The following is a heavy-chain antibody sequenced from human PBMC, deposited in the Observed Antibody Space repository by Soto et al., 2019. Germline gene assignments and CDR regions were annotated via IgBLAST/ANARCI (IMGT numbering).Heavy chain of an antibody. CDR1: GDSVSSNSAA. CDR3: ARDHPIHYSSSFPFDY. V-gene: IGHV6-1*01. D-gene: IGHD6-13*01. Sequence: SQTLSLTCAISGDSVSSNSAAWNWIRQSPSRGLEWLGRTYYRSKWYNDYAVSVKSRITINPDTSKNQFSLQLNSVTPEDTAVYYCARDHPIHYSSSFPFDYWGQGTLVIVSS. J-gene: IGHJ4*02. CDR2: TYYRSKWYN.